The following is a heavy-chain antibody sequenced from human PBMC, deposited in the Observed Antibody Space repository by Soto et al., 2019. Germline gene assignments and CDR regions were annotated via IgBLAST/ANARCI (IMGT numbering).Heavy chain of an antibody. Sequence: DVQVVESAGGLVQPGGSLRLSCEVSGLTLRHYWMHWIRQSPGKGLMWVTHIRTDAQMTNYANSVRGRFTVSRDNARNTVYLQMNSLRVDDTAVYYCAADDGAGLKYWGQGTWVTVSS. CDR3: AADDGAGLKY. V-gene: IGHV3-74*01. CDR1: GLTLRHYW. J-gene: IGHJ4*02. D-gene: IGHD3-16*01. CDR2: IRTDAQMT.